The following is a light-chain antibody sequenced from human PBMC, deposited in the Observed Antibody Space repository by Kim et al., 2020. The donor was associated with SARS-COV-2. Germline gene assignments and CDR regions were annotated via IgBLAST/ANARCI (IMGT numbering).Light chain of an antibody. CDR1: KLGDKY. Sequence: SYELTQPPSVSVSPGQTASITCSGDKLGDKYACWYQQKPGQSPVLAIYQDSKRPSGIPERFSGSNSGNTATLTISGTQAMVEADYYCQTWDSSTVVFGGGTQVTVL. CDR2: QDS. J-gene: IGLJ2*01. CDR3: QTWDSSTVV. V-gene: IGLV3-1*01.